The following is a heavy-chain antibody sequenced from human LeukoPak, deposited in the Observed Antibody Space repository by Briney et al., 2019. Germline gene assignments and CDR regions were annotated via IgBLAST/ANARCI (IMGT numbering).Heavy chain of an antibody. CDR3: ARNDSSGYLDY. Sequence: KPSETLSLTCAVSDYSISSGDYWGWIRQPPGKGLEWIGSVYHSGSTHYSPSLKSRVTISVDTSKNQFSLKLSSVTAADTAVYYCARNDSSGYLDYWGQGTLVTVSS. CDR2: VYHSGST. V-gene: IGHV4-38-2*01. D-gene: IGHD3-22*01. J-gene: IGHJ4*02. CDR1: DYSISSGDY.